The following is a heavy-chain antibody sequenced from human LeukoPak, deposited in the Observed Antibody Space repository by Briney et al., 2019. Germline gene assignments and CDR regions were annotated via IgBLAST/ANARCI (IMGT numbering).Heavy chain of an antibody. V-gene: IGHV3-48*01. CDR3: ARASMRMATAGLVDY. J-gene: IGHJ4*02. CDR2: ISSGSSTI. D-gene: IGHD5-24*01. Sequence: GGSLRLSCAASGFTFSSYSMNWVRQAPGQGLEWVSYISSGSSTIYYADSVKGRFTISRDNAKNSLYLQMNSLRAEDTAVYYCARASMRMATAGLVDYWGQGTLVTVSS. CDR1: GFTFSSYS.